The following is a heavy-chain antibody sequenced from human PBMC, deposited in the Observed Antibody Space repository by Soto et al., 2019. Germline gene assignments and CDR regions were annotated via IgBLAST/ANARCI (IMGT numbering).Heavy chain of an antibody. D-gene: IGHD1-1*01. CDR1: GFTFSSYW. Sequence: EVQLVESGGGLVQPGGSLRLSCAASGFTFSSYWMHWVRQAPGKGLVWVSRINSDGSSRSYADSVKGRFTISRDNAKNTLYLQMNSLSAEDTAVYYCARTVATVDPVGVWNPSYNYYYYGMDVWGQGTTVTVSS. CDR3: ARTVATVDPVGVWNPSYNYYYYGMDV. J-gene: IGHJ6*02. CDR2: INSDGSSR. V-gene: IGHV3-74*01.